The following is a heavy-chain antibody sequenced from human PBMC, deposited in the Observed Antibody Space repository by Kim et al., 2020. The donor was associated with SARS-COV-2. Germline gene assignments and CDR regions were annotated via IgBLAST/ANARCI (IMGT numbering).Heavy chain of an antibody. CDR1: GFTFSEYY. D-gene: IGHD2-15*01. CDR2: TRNKANSYTT. V-gene: IGHV3-72*01. J-gene: IGHJ4*02. Sequence: GGSLRLSCEASGFTFSEYYMDWVRQAPGKGPEWVGRTRNKANSYTTEYAASVKGRFIISRDDSKSSLYLQMNSLKTEDTSVYYCARGTCSGGSCYVGAYWGQGTLVTVSS. CDR3: ARGTCSGGSCYVGAY.